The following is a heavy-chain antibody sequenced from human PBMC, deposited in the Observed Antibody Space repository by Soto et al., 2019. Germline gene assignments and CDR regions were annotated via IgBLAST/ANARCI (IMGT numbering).Heavy chain of an antibody. D-gene: IGHD3-22*01. CDR3: ARGGAGSGYYLFDP. CDR1: GGSISSGGYS. Sequence: PSETLSLTCGVSGGSISSGGYSWTWIRQPPGKGLEWIGYIYHGGSTYYSPSLKSRVTISLDRSKNQFSLELRSVTAADTAVYYCARGGAGSGYYLFDPWGQGTRVTVSS. V-gene: IGHV4-30-2*01. CDR2: IYHGGST. J-gene: IGHJ5*02.